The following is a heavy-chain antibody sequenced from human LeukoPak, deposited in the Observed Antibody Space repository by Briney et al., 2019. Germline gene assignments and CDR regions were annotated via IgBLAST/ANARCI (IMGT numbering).Heavy chain of an antibody. J-gene: IGHJ3*02. V-gene: IGHV1-69*13. CDR1: GGTFSSYA. CDR2: IIPIFGTA. Sequence: SVTVSCKASGGTFSSYAISWVRQAPGQGLEWMGGIIPIFGTANYAQRFQGRVTITADESTSTAYMELSSLRSEDTAVYYCARKRGMGYGHDAFDIWGQGTMVTVSS. CDR3: ARKRGMGYGHDAFDI. D-gene: IGHD5-18*01.